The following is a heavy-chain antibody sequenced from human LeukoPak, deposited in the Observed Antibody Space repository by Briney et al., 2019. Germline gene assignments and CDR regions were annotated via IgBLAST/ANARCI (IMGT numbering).Heavy chain of an antibody. CDR2: ISYDGSNK. D-gene: IGHD5-18*01. J-gene: IGHJ4*02. CDR1: GFTFSSYG. V-gene: IGHV3-30*18. Sequence: GGSLRLSCAASGFTFSSYGMHWVRQAPGKGLEWVAVISYDGSNKYYADSVKGRFTISRDNSKNTLYLQMNSLRAEDTAVYYCAKDIGYSYGLAHHRANDYWGQGTLVTVSS. CDR3: AKDIGYSYGLAHHRANDY.